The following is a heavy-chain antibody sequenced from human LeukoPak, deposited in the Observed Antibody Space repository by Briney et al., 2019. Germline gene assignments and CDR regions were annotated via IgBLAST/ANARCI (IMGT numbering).Heavy chain of an antibody. CDR1: GGSFSGYY. CDR2: INHSGST. V-gene: IGHV4-34*01. D-gene: IGHD3-22*01. CDR3: ARGRGMIVVVIDN. Sequence: SETLSLTCAVYGGSFSGYYWSWIRQPPGKGLEWIGEINHSGSTNYNPSLKSRVTISVDTSKNQFSLKLSSVTAADTAVYYCARGRGMIVVVIDNWGQGTLGTVSS. J-gene: IGHJ4*02.